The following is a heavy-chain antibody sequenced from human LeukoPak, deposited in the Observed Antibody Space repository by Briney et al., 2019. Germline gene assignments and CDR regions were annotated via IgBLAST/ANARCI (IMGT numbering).Heavy chain of an antibody. CDR1: GGSFSGYY. D-gene: IGHD6-13*01. CDR3: ARVAPYSSSWYNPFDS. J-gene: IGHJ4*02. V-gene: IGHV4-34*01. Sequence: SETLSLTCAVYGGSFSGYYWSWIRQPPGKGLEWIGEINHSGSTSYNPSLKSRVTISVDTSKNQFSLKLSSVTAADTAVYYCARVAPYSSSWYNPFDSWGQGTLVTVSS. CDR2: INHSGST.